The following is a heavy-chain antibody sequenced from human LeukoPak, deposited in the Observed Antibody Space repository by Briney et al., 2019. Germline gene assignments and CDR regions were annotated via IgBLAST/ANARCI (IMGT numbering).Heavy chain of an antibody. CDR2: ISYDGSNK. J-gene: IGHJ4*02. CDR1: GFTFSSYA. Sequence: QPGRSLRLSCAASGFTFSSYAMHWVRQAPGKGLEWVAVISYDGSNKYYADSVKGRFTISRDNSKNTLYLQMNSLRAEDTAVYYCARDFFSSGWYDLVDYWGQGTLVTVSS. V-gene: IGHV3-30-3*01. D-gene: IGHD6-19*01. CDR3: ARDFFSSGWYDLVDY.